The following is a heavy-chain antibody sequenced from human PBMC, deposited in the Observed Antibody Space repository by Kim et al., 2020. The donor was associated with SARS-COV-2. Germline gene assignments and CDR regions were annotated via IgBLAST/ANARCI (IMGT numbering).Heavy chain of an antibody. V-gene: IGHV3-33*06. CDR1: GFTFSSYA. CDR2: IWYDGSNK. CDR3: AKDSYDILTYLPRPDSAFDI. Sequence: GGSLRLSCAASGFTFSSYAMHWVRQAPGKGLEWVAVIWYDGSNKYYADSVKGRFTISRDNSKNTLYLQMNSLRAEDTAVYYCAKDSYDILTYLPRPDSAFDIWGQGTMVTVSS. J-gene: IGHJ3*02. D-gene: IGHD3-9*01.